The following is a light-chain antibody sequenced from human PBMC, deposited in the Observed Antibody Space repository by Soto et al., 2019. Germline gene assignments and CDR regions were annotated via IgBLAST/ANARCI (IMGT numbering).Light chain of an antibody. J-gene: IGLJ1*01. CDR3: SSYTSSSTLGV. CDR2: DVS. CDR1: SSDVGGYNY. Sequence: QSVLTQPASVSGSPGQSITISCTGTSSDVGGYNYVSWYQQHPGKAPKLMIYDVSNRPSGVSNRFSGSKSGNTASLTISGFQAEDEADYYCSSYTSSSTLGVFGTGTKSPS. V-gene: IGLV2-14*01.